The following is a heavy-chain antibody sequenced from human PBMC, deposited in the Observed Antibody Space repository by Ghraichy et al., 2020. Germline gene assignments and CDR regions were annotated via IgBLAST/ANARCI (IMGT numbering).Heavy chain of an antibody. J-gene: IGHJ4*02. CDR3: ARGLYGSNWYAVDF. Sequence: SETLSLTCTVSGGSISSYYWSWIRQPPGMSLEWIGYIYYSGNTNYNPSLKSQVAISRDTSKTQFSLRLTSVTAADTAVYYCARGLYGSNWYAVDFWGQGTLVTVSS. V-gene: IGHV4-59*01. CDR1: GGSISSYY. D-gene: IGHD6-13*01. CDR2: IYYSGNT.